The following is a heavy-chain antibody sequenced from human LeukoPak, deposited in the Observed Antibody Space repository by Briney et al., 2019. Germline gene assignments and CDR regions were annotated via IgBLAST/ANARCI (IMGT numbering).Heavy chain of an antibody. Sequence: ASVKVSCKASGYTFTSYGISWVRQAPGQGLEWMGWISAYNGNTNYAQKLQGRVTMTTDTSTSTAYMELRSLRSDDTAVYYCARSPITMIVVVTNDLDYWGQGTLVTVSS. CDR2: ISAYNGNT. CDR1: GYTFTSYG. CDR3: ARSPITMIVVVTNDLDY. J-gene: IGHJ4*02. D-gene: IGHD3-22*01. V-gene: IGHV1-18*01.